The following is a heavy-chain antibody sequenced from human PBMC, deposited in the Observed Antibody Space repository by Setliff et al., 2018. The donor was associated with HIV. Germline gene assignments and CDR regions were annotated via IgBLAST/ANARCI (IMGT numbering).Heavy chain of an antibody. CDR3: ARERRGCTSNSCYVDAFDL. V-gene: IGHV1-3*01. CDR1: GYTLTELS. J-gene: IGHJ3*01. CDR2: INGGNGNT. D-gene: IGHD2-2*01. Sequence: GASVKVSCKVSGYTLTELSMHWVRQAPGKGLEWMGWINGGNGNTKYSQKFLARVTFTRDTSASTAYMELSSLRSEDTAVYYCARERRGCTSNSCYVDAFDLWGQGTMVTVSS.